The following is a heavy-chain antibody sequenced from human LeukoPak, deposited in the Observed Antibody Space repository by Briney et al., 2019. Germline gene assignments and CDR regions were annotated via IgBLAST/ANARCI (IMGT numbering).Heavy chain of an antibody. J-gene: IGHJ4*02. CDR1: GFTFSSYA. V-gene: IGHV3-23*01. Sequence: GGSLRLSCAASGFTFSSYAMSWVRQAPGKGLEWVSAISGSGGSTYYADSVKGRFTISRDNSKNTLYLQMNSLRAEDTAVYYCARDPRYSYGYDYWGQGTLVTVSS. D-gene: IGHD5-18*01. CDR2: ISGSGGST. CDR3: ARDPRYSYGYDY.